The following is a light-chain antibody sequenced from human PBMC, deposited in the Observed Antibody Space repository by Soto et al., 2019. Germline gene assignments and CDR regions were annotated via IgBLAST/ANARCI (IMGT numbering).Light chain of an antibody. J-gene: IGKJ3*01. CDR1: QGLGSY. CDR3: QQLKSYLT. Sequence: DILLTQSPSFLSASVGDRVTITCRASQGLGSYLAWYQQKPGKAPKLLIYAASILQSGVPSRFSGSGSGTEFTLTISSLQPEDFATYYCQQLKSYLTFGPGTKVDLK. CDR2: AAS. V-gene: IGKV1-9*01.